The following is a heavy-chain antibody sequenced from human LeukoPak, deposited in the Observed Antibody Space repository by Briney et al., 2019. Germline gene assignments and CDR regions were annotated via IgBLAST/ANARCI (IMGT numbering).Heavy chain of an antibody. CDR1: GYTFTSYA. CDR3: ARELGIDNDFWSGLEIYYFDY. V-gene: IGHV7-4-1*02. J-gene: IGHJ4*02. Sequence: ASVKVSCKASGYTFTSYAKNWVRQAPGQGLEWMGWINTNTGNPTYAQGFTGRFVFSLDTSVSTAYLQISSLKAEDTAVYYCARELGIDNDFWSGLEIYYFDYWGQGTLVTVSS. CDR2: INTNTGNP. D-gene: IGHD3-3*01.